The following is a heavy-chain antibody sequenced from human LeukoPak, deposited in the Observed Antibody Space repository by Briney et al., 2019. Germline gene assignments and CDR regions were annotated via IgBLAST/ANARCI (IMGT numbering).Heavy chain of an antibody. CDR2: ISASGTLK. CDR3: ARDGTPIYSSGWVYMDV. V-gene: IGHV3-48*03. J-gene: IGHJ6*04. D-gene: IGHD6-25*01. Sequence: GGSLRLSCAASGFSFSSYEMNWGRQAPGHGLERISYISASGTLKHYADSVEGRFTISRDNANKSPYLPMNSLRCEDTAVYYCARDGTPIYSSGWVYMDVWGKGTTVTISS. CDR1: GFSFSSYE.